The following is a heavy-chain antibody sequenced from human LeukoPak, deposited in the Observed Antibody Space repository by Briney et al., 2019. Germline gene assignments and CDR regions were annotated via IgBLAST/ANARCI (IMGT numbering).Heavy chain of an antibody. CDR3: AKYLSRAFHY. CDR1: GFTFSNNW. D-gene: IGHD2/OR15-2a*01. CDR2: INHDGIHT. Sequence: GGSLRLSCVASGFTFSNNWMAWVSQAPGKGPELVAHINHDGIHTGYVDSVKGRFTISRDNSKNSLYLQLNSLRAEDTAMYYCAKYLSRAFHYWGQGSLITVSS. V-gene: IGHV3-7*01. J-gene: IGHJ4*02.